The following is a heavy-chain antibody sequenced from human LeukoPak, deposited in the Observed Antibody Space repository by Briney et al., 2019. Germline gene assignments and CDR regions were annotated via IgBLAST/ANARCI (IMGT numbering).Heavy chain of an antibody. CDR2: INPTGGST. J-gene: IGHJ4*02. D-gene: IGHD4-11*01. CDR3: ARDLTVRGEDY. CDR1: GYTFPSYF. V-gene: IGHV1-46*01. Sequence: ASVKVSCKASGYTFPSYFMHWVRQAPGQGLEWMGIINPTGGSTTYAQKFQGRVTMTRDTSTSTVYMELSSLRSDDTAVYYCARDLTVRGEDYWGQGTLVTVSS.